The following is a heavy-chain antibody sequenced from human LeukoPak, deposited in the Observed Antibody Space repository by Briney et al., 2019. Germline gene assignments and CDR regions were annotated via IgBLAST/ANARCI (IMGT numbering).Heavy chain of an antibody. J-gene: IGHJ4*02. Sequence: PGGSLRLSCAASGSTVSGNYMSWVRQAPGKGLEWLSIIYSGGDTYYADSVKGRFTISRDNSENTLHLQMNTLRAEDTAVYYCASHDYGDYRRLYYWGQGTLVTVSS. CDR2: IYSGGDT. V-gene: IGHV3-53*01. CDR1: GSTVSGNY. CDR3: ASHDYGDYRRLYY. D-gene: IGHD4-17*01.